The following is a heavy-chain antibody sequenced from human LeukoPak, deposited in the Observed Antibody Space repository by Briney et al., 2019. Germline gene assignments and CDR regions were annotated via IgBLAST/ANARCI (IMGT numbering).Heavy chain of an antibody. CDR2: IIPILGTA. CDR3: ASEGPMTTVTQAPDY. Sequence: ASVKVSCKASGGTFSSYAISWVRQAPGQGLEWMRGIIPILGTANYAQKFQGRVTITADESTSTAYMELSSLRSEDTAVYYCASEGPMTTVTQAPDYWGQGTLVTVSS. V-gene: IGHV1-69*13. CDR1: GGTFSSYA. D-gene: IGHD4-11*01. J-gene: IGHJ4*02.